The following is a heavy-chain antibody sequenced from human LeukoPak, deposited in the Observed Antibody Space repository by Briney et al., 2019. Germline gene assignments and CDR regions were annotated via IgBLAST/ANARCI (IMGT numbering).Heavy chain of an antibody. CDR1: GYTFTSYD. Sequence: GSVKVSCKASGYTFTSYDINWVRQATGQGLEWMGWMNPNSGNTGYAQKFQGRVTMTRNTSISTAYMELSSLRSEDTAVYYCARGLGAAAPFDYWGQGTLDTVSS. CDR2: MNPNSGNT. V-gene: IGHV1-8*01. CDR3: ARGLGAAAPFDY. D-gene: IGHD6-13*01. J-gene: IGHJ4*02.